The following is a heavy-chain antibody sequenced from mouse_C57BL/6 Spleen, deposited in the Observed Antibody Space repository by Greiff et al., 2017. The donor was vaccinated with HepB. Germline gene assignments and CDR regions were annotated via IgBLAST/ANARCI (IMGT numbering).Heavy chain of an antibody. V-gene: IGHV5-6-3*01. CDR2: INSNGGST. Sequence: EVMLVESGGGLVQPGGSLKLSCAASGFTFSSYGMSWVRQTPDKRLELVATINSNGGSTYYPDSVKGRFTISRDNAKNTLCLQMRSLKSEDTAMYYCARWARTINCGQGTTLTVSS. J-gene: IGHJ2*01. CDR3: ARWARTIN. CDR1: GFTFSSYG.